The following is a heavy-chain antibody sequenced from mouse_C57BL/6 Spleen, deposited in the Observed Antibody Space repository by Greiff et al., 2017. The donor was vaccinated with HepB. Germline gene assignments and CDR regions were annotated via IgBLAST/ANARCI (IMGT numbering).Heavy chain of an antibody. Sequence: VQLKESGPGMVKPSQSLSLTCTVTGYSITSGYDWHWIRHFPGNKLEWMGYISYSGSTNYNPSLKSRISITHDTSKNHFFLKLNSVTTEDTATYYCARGLYYDYDRAMDYWGQGTSVTVSS. CDR2: ISYSGST. V-gene: IGHV3-1*01. CDR3: ARGLYYDYDRAMDY. D-gene: IGHD2-4*01. J-gene: IGHJ4*01. CDR1: GYSITSGYD.